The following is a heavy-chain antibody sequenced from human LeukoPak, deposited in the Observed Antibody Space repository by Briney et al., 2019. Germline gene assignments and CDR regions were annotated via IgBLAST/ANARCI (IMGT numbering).Heavy chain of an antibody. CDR3: ARGRGYSYGYRFYPDY. V-gene: IGHV7-4-1*02. CDR2: INTNTGNP. J-gene: IGHJ4*02. D-gene: IGHD5-18*01. CDR1: GYTFTGYY. Sequence: VASVKVSCKASGYTFTGYYMHWVRQAPGQGLEWMGWINTNTGNPTYAQGFTGRFVFSLDTSVSTAYLQISSLKAEDTAAYYCARGRGYSYGYRFYPDYWGQGTLVTVSS.